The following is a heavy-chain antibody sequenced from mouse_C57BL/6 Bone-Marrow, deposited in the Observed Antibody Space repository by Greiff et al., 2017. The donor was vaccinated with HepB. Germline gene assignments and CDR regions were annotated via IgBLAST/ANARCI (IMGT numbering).Heavy chain of an antibody. CDR2: ISNGGGST. CDR1: GFTFSDYY. V-gene: IGHV5-12*01. J-gene: IGHJ2*01. Sequence: DVMLVESGGGLVQPGGSLKLSCAASGFTFSDYYMYWVRQTPEKRLEWVAYISNGGGSTYYPDTVKGRFTISRDNAKNTLYLQMSRLKSEDTAMYYCARRGGYPYYFDYWGQGTTLTVSS. CDR3: ARRGGYPYYFDY.